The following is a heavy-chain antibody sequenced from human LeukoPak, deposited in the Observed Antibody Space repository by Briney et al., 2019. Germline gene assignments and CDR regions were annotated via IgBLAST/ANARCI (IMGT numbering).Heavy chain of an antibody. CDR2: ISGSGGST. CDR1: GFTFSSYA. CDR3: RVVVVAPQGFFDY. D-gene: IGHD2-15*01. J-gene: IGHJ4*02. V-gene: IGHV3-23*01. Sequence: GGSLRLSCAASGFTFSSYAMSWVRQAPGKGLEWVSAISGSGGSTYYADSVKGRFTISRDNSKNTLYLQMNSLRAEDTAVYYCRVVVVAPQGFFDYWGQGTLVTVSS.